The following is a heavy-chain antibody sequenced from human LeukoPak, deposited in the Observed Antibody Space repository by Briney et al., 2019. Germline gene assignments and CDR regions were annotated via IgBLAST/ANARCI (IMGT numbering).Heavy chain of an antibody. CDR3: ARDGDCTNGVCPSYYMDV. Sequence: SETLSLTCAVYGGSFSGYYWSWIRQPPGKGLEWTGRIYTSGSTNYNPSLKSRVTISVDKSKNQFSLKLSSVTAADTAVYYCARDGDCTNGVCPSYYMDVWGKGTTVTVSS. D-gene: IGHD2-8*01. CDR1: GGSFSGYY. J-gene: IGHJ6*03. V-gene: IGHV4-59*10. CDR2: IYTSGST.